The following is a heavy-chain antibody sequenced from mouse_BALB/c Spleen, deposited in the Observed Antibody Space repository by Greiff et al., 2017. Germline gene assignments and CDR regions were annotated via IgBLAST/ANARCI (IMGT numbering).Heavy chain of an antibody. V-gene: IGHV5-17*02. Sequence: EVKVVESGGGLVQPGGSRKLSCAASGFTFSSFGMHWVRQAPEKGLEWVAYISSGSSTIYYADTVKGRFTISRDNPKNTLFLQMTSLRSEDTAMYYCARGEDYGNSWFAYWGQGTLVTVSA. J-gene: IGHJ3*01. CDR2: ISSGSSTI. D-gene: IGHD2-1*01. CDR3: ARGEDYGNSWFAY. CDR1: GFTFSSFG.